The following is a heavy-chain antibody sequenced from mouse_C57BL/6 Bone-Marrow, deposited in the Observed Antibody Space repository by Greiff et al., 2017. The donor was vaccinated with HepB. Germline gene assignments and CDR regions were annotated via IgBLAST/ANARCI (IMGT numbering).Heavy chain of an antibody. Sequence: EVMLVESGGGLVKPGGSLKLSCAASGFTFSSYAMSWVRQTPEKRLEWVATISDGGSYTYYPDNVKGRFTISRDKAKNNLYLQMSHLTSEDTAMYYCARDRRTGTGGYYFDYWGQGTTLTVSS. V-gene: IGHV5-4*01. CDR1: GFTFSSYA. J-gene: IGHJ2*01. CDR2: ISDGGSYT. D-gene: IGHD4-1*01. CDR3: ARDRRTGTGGYYFDY.